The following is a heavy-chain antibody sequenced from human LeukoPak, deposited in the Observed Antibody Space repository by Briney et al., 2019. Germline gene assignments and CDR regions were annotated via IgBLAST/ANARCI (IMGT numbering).Heavy chain of an antibody. J-gene: IGHJ1*01. CDR3: ARHARLEAEDFQH. V-gene: IGHV4-39*01. CDR2: IYYSGNT. Sequence: PSETLSLTCTVSGGSISSNSYYWGWIRQPPGKGLEWIGSIYYSGNTYYNPSLKSRVTISVDTSKNQFSLRLSSVTVADTAVYYCARHARLEAEDFQHWGQGTLVTVSS. CDR1: GGSISSNSYY. D-gene: IGHD3-3*01.